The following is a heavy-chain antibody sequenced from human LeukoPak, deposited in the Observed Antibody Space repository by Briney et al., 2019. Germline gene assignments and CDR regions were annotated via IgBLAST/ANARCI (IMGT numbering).Heavy chain of an antibody. J-gene: IGHJ5*02. V-gene: IGHV4-59*08. Sequence: SETLSLTCAVSGGSISNYFWSWIRQPPGKGLECIGYIYYTGSTTYNPSLKSRVTISVDSSKNQFSLRLSSVTAADTAVYYCARLSTTSGWYSCYGPWGQGTLVTVSS. CDR1: GGSISNYF. CDR3: ARLSTTSGWYSCYGP. CDR2: IYYTGST. D-gene: IGHD6-19*01.